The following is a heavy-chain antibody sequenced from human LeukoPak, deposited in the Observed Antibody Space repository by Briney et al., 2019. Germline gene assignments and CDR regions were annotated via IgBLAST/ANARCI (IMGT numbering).Heavy chain of an antibody. CDR1: GYSISSGYY. CDR2: IYHSGST. CDR3: ARSSPGAVYFDY. Sequence: PETLSLTCSVSGYSISSGYYWGWIRQPPGKGLEWIGSIYHSGSTYYNPSLKSRVTISVDRSKNQFSLKLSSVTAADTAVYYCARSSPGAVYFDYWGQGTLVTVSS. V-gene: IGHV4-38-2*02. D-gene: IGHD3-3*01. J-gene: IGHJ4*02.